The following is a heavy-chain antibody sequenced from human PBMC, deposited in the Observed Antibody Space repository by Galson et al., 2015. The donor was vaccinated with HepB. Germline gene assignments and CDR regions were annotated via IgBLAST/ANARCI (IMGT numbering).Heavy chain of an antibody. CDR2: MNPNSGNT. Sequence: SVKVSCKASGYTFTSYDINWVRQATGQGLEWMGWMNPNSGNTGYAQKFQGRVTMTRNTSISTAYMELSSLRSEDTAVYYCAGAKGYCSGGSCYLYYFDYWGQGTLVTVSS. V-gene: IGHV1-8*01. CDR1: GYTFTSYD. J-gene: IGHJ4*02. D-gene: IGHD2-15*01. CDR3: AGAKGYCSGGSCYLYYFDY.